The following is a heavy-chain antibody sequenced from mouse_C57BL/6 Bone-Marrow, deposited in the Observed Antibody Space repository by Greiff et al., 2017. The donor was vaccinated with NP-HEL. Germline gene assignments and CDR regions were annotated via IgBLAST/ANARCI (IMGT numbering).Heavy chain of an antibody. CDR3: ARHDYDYFDY. CDR1: GYTFTSYG. Sequence: VQLVESGAELARPGASVKLSCKASGYTFTSYGISWVKQRTGQGLEWIGEIYPRSGNTYYNEKFKGKATLTADKSSSTAYMELRSLTSEDSAVYFCARHDYDYFDYWGQGTTLTVSS. V-gene: IGHV1-81*01. D-gene: IGHD2-4*01. CDR2: IYPRSGNT. J-gene: IGHJ2*01.